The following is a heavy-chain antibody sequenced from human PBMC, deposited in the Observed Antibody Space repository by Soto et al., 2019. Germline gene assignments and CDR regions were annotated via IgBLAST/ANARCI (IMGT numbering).Heavy chain of an antibody. Sequence: PSQTLSLTCAISGHSVFSSTAAWNWIRQSPSRGLELLGRTYYRSKWYNDYAVSVKSRITINPDTSKHQFSLQLNSVTPEDTAVYYCARERSGSGAFNAYDIWSHGTMVTVS. D-gene: IGHD6-19*01. CDR1: GHSVFSSTAA. CDR3: ARERSGSGAFNAYDI. J-gene: IGHJ3*02. V-gene: IGHV6-1*01. CDR2: TYYRSKWYN.